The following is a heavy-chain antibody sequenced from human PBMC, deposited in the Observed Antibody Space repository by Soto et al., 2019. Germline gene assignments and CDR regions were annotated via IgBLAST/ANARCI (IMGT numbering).Heavy chain of an antibody. CDR3: AKEPSRRYYDTSDQDY. Sequence: EVQLVESGGGVVQPGGSLRLSCAASGFTFSSYAMTWVRQAPEKGLEWVSAITGRGTRTYYADSVKGRFTISRDNSKNTLALQMNSLRAEDTAVYYCAKEPSRRYYDTSDQDYLGAGTLVTVSS. CDR1: GFTFSSYA. V-gene: IGHV3-23*04. J-gene: IGHJ4*02. CDR2: ITGRGTRT. D-gene: IGHD3-22*01.